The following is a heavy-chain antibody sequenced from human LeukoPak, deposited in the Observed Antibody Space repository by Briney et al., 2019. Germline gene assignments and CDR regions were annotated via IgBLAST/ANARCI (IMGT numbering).Heavy chain of an antibody. CDR3: AKGDCSSTSCHYYYYGMDV. J-gene: IGHJ6*02. D-gene: IGHD2-2*01. V-gene: IGHV3-23*01. Sequence: GGSLRLSCAASGFTFSSYAMSWVRQAPGKGLEWVSAISGSGGSTYYADSVKGRFTISRDNSKNTLYLQMNSLRAEDTAVYYCAKGDCSSTSCHYYYYGMDVWGQGTMVTVSS. CDR1: GFTFSSYA. CDR2: ISGSGGST.